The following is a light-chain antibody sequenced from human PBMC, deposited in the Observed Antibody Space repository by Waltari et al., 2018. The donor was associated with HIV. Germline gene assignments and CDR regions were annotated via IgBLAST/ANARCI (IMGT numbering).Light chain of an antibody. J-gene: IGKJ3*01. CDR1: QSVTSNY. Sequence: EFVLTQSPGTLSLSQGQGATLPCRASQSVTSNYLAWYQQKPGQPPRPLIYGATSRATGIPDRFSGSGSGTDFTLTISRLEPEDFAVYYCQQSGSSPFTFGPGTKVDIK. CDR3: QQSGSSPFT. CDR2: GAT. V-gene: IGKV3-20*01.